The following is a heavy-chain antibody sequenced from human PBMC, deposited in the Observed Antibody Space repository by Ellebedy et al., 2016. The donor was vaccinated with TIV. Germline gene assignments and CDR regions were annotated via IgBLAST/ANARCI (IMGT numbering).Heavy chain of an antibody. J-gene: IGHJ3*02. D-gene: IGHD3-10*01. V-gene: IGHV1-69*04. CDR3: ARDQEGMENAFDI. CDR2: IIPILGIA. Sequence: SVKVSCXASGGTFSSYAISWVRQAPGQGLEWMGRIIPILGIANYAQKFQGRVTITADKSTSTAYMEPSSLRSEDTAVYYCARDQEGMENAFDIWGQGTMVTVSS. CDR1: GGTFSSYA.